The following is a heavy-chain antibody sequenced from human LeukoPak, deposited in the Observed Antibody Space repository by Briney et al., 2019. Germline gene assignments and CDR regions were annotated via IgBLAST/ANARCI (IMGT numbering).Heavy chain of an antibody. CDR1: GGSISSSSYY. CDR3: ARRGLLANMVQGLGVWFDP. Sequence: PSETLSLTCTVSGGSISSSSYYWGWIRQPPGKGLEWIGSIYYSGSTYYNPSLKSRVTISVDTSKNQFSLKLSSVTAADTAVYYCARRGLLANMVQGLGVWFDPWGQGTLVTVSS. V-gene: IGHV4-39*01. J-gene: IGHJ5*02. D-gene: IGHD3-10*01. CDR2: IYYSGST.